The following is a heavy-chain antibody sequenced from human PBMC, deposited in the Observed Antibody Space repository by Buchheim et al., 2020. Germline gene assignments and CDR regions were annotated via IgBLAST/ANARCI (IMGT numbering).Heavy chain of an antibody. D-gene: IGHD2-15*01. J-gene: IGHJ4*02. CDR3: AKEHCSGGSCYVGLDY. V-gene: IGHV3-7*04. Sequence: EVLLVESGGGLVQPGGSLRLSCATSGFTFSSYWMTWVRRAPGRGLEWVANIKPDGSEMYYVDSVKGRFIISRDNPEKSLYLQMNSLRAEDTAVYYCAKEHCSGGSCYVGLDYWGQGTL. CDR1: GFTFSSYW. CDR2: IKPDGSEM.